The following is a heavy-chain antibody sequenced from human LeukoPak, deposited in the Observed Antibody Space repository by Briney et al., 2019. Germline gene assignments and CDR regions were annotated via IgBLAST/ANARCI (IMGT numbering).Heavy chain of an antibody. Sequence: GGSLRLSRAASGFTLDDYAMHWGRQAPGKGREWVSGISWNSGSIGYAESVKGRFTLSRDNSKNTLYLQMNSLRAEDTAVYYCAKDFRGVHYYYYYMDVWGKGTTVTISS. V-gene: IGHV3-9*01. CDR1: GFTLDDYA. CDR2: ISWNSGSI. J-gene: IGHJ6*03. D-gene: IGHD3-10*01. CDR3: AKDFRGVHYYYYYMDV.